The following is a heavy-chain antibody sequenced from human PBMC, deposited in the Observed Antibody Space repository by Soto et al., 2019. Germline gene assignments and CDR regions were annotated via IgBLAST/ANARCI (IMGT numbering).Heavy chain of an antibody. V-gene: IGHV4-31*03. J-gene: IGHJ3*02. CDR2: IYHSGMT. CDR1: GGSISTGGYY. Sequence: QVQLQESGPGLVKPSQTLSLTCTVSGGSISTGGYYWSWIRQHPGRGLEWIGYIYHSGMTFSNPSLQSRVAISIATSGNKFSLKLSSVTAADTAVYYCATVRWELHDAFDIWGHGTMVSVSS. CDR3: ATVRWELHDAFDI. D-gene: IGHD4-17*01.